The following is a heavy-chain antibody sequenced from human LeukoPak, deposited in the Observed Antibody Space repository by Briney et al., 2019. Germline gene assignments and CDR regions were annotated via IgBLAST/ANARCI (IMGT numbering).Heavy chain of an antibody. CDR1: GGSISSYY. V-gene: IGHV4-59*01. CDR3: ARSAPSYYCDSSALISMTD. CDR2: IYYSGST. J-gene: IGHJ4*02. D-gene: IGHD3-22*01. Sequence: SETLSLTCTVSGGSISSYYWSWIRQPPGKGLEWIGYIYYSGSTNYNPSLTSRVTISVDTSKNQFSLKLSSVTAADTAVYYCARSAPSYYCDSSALISMTDWGQGTLVTVSS.